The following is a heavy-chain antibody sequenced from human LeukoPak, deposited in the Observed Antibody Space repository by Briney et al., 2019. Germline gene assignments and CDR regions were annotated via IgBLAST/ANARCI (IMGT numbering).Heavy chain of an antibody. V-gene: IGHV4-61*02. Sequence: SETLSLTCTVSRGSISSGSYYWSWIRQPAGKGLEWIGRIYTSGSTNYNPSLKSRVTISVDTSKNQFSLKLSSVTAADTAVYYCARHGSGYEMSEWELNYYYYYMDVWGRGTTVTVSS. CDR2: IYTSGST. J-gene: IGHJ6*03. CDR3: ARHGSGYEMSEWELNYYYYYMDV. CDR1: RGSISSGSYY. D-gene: IGHD1-26*01.